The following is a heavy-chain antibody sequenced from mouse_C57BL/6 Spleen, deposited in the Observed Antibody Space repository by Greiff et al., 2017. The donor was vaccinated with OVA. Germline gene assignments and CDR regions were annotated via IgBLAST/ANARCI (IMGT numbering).Heavy chain of an antibody. J-gene: IGHJ2*01. D-gene: IGHD4-1*01. V-gene: IGHV1-64*01. Sequence: QVQLQQPGAELVKPGASVKLSCKASGYTFTSYWMHWVKQRPGQGLEWIGMIHPNSGNTNYTATFKSKATLTVDKSYSTAYMQLSILTSEDSAVYYCARGGQYWDEVDYWGQGTTRTVSS. CDR2: IHPNSGNT. CDR3: ARGGQYWDEVDY. CDR1: GYTFTSYW.